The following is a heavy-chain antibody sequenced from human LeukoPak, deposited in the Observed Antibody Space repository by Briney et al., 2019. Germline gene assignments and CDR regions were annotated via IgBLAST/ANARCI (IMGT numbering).Heavy chain of an antibody. V-gene: IGHV4-39*01. J-gene: IGHJ4*02. CDR3: ARHGGDYRILTGHTSAVFAF. Sequence: TSGTLSLTCTVSGDFIYNNYYYWGWIRQTPGKGLEWIASIHYSGTTHYTPSLKSRLTMSVDTAKNQFSLQLSSVTAADTAVYYCARHGGDYRILTGHTSAVFAFWGQGALVTVSS. D-gene: IGHD3-9*01. CDR1: GDFIYNNYYY. CDR2: IHYSGTT.